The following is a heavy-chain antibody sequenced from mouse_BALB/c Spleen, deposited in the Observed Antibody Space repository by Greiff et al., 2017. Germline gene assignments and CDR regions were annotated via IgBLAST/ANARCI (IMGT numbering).Heavy chain of an antibody. D-gene: IGHD2-10*02. CDR1: GFTFSSYG. Sequence: EVKLVESGGDLVKPGGSLKLSCAASGFTFSSYGMSWVRQTPDKRLEWVATISSGGSYTYYPDSVKGRFTISRDNAKNTLYLQMSSLKSEDTAMYYCARQGMVTYYFDYWGQGTTLTVSS. V-gene: IGHV5-6*02. CDR3: ARQGMVTYYFDY. CDR2: ISSGGSYT. J-gene: IGHJ2*01.